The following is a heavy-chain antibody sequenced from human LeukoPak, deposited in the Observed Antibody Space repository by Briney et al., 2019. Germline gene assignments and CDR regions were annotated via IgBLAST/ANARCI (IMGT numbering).Heavy chain of an antibody. Sequence: PGGFLRLSCAASGFTFSSYGMHWVRQAPGKGLEWVAFIRYDGSNKYYADSVKGRFTISRDNSKNTLYLQMNSLRAEDTAVYYCAKVFGSGSSMTTVTTFAFDIWGQGTMVTVSS. J-gene: IGHJ3*02. CDR2: IRYDGSNK. D-gene: IGHD4-17*01. V-gene: IGHV3-30*02. CDR1: GFTFSSYG. CDR3: AKVFGSGSSMTTVTTFAFDI.